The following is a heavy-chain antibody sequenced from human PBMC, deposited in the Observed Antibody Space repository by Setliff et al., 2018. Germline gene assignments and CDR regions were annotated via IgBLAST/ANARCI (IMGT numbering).Heavy chain of an antibody. J-gene: IGHJ5*02. CDR1: GGSVSNSGFF. CDR2: IYDSGSS. V-gene: IGHV4-39*01. D-gene: IGHD2-15*01. CDR3: GRGFSRIEGWGNWFDP. Sequence: PSETLSLTCTVSGGSVSNSGFFWGWLRQAPGKGLEWIGNIYDSGSSNYNASLKSRLIITRDTSKNQISLKLTSVTAADTAVYYCGRGFSRIEGWGNWFDPWGQGILVPSPQ.